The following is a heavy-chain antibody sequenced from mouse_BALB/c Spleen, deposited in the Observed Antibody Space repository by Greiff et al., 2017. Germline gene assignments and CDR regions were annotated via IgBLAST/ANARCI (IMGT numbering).Heavy chain of an antibody. CDR2: IYPGNVNT. Sequence: QVQLKQSGPELVKPGASVRISCKASGYTFTSYYIHWVKQRPGQGLEWIGWIYPGNVNTKYNEKFKGKATLTADKSSSTAYMQLSSLTSEDSAVYFCARGDYRYLYAMDYWGQGTSVTVSS. V-gene: IGHV1S56*01. D-gene: IGHD2-14*01. CDR3: ARGDYRYLYAMDY. J-gene: IGHJ4*01. CDR1: GYTFTSYY.